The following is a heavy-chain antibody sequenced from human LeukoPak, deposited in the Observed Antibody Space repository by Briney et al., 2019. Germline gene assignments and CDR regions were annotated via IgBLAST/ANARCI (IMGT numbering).Heavy chain of an antibody. D-gene: IGHD4-17*01. CDR1: GFTFSSYS. CDR3: ARFYGDYSPFDY. V-gene: IGHV3-21*01. CDR2: ISSSSSYI. Sequence: GGSLRLSCATSGFTFSSYSMNWVRQAPGKGLEWVSSISSSSSYIYYADSVKGRFTISRDNAKNSLYLQMNSLSAEDTAVYYCARFYGDYSPFDYWGQGTLVTVSS. J-gene: IGHJ4*02.